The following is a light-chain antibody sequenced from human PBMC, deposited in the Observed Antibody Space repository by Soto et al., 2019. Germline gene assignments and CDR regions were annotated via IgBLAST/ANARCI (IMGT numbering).Light chain of an antibody. CDR1: QSVSSY. V-gene: IGKV3-11*01. Sequence: EIVLTQSPATLSLSPGQRATLSCRASQSVSSYLAWYQQKPGQAPRLLIYDASNRATGIPARFSGSGSGTDFTLTISGLEPEDFAVYYCQQRSTWPPGYTFGQGTKLEIK. J-gene: IGKJ2*01. CDR2: DAS. CDR3: QQRSTWPPGYT.